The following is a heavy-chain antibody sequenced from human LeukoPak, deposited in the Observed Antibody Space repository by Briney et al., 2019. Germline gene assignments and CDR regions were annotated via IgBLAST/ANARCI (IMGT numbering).Heavy chain of an antibody. J-gene: IGHJ3*02. V-gene: IGHV3-23*01. CDR3: TSRYCSGGSCYYAFDI. Sequence: TGGSLRLSCAGSGFTFSSYAMSWVRQAPGKGLEWVSTISGSGGAGTYYADSVKGRFTVSRDNSRNTLYLPMNSLRAEDTAVYYCTSRYCSGGSCYYAFDIWGQGTMVTVSS. CDR2: ISGSGGAGT. D-gene: IGHD2-15*01. CDR1: GFTFSSYA.